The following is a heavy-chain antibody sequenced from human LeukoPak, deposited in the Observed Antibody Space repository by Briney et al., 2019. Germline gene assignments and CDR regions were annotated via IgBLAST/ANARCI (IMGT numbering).Heavy chain of an antibody. CDR2: FNPSSRGT. J-gene: IGHJ6*03. Sequence: GASVTVPCMPSGYTFTDYYIHWVRQAPGQGLEWMGWFNPSSRGTIYARTFQGRVTMTRDTSISTAYEEVNRLSSDDKAGYYCSRCTGVAVYDMDGRGKGTTVTVAS. CDR3: SRCTGVAVYDMDG. V-gene: IGHV1-2*02. CDR1: GYTFTDYY. D-gene: IGHD6-19*01.